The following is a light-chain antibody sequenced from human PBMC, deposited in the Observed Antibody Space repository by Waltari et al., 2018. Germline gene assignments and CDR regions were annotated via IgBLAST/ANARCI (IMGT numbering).Light chain of an antibody. V-gene: IGKV1-39*01. Sequence: EIQLTQSPSSLSADVGHRITITCRASQNIDRYLNWYQQKPGKAPKLLIYAASSSQSGAPSGFSGSGSGTDFTLTISSLQPEHFATYYCQQSYSVPYTCGQGTKLEI. CDR3: QQSYSVPYT. CDR2: AAS. J-gene: IGKJ2*01. CDR1: QNIDRY.